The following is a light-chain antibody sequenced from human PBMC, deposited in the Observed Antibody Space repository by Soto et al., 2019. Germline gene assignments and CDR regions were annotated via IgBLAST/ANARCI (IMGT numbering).Light chain of an antibody. CDR3: QQYNNWPPWT. CDR2: GAS. V-gene: IGKV3-15*01. J-gene: IGKJ1*01. CDR1: QSVSSN. Sequence: ETVMTQSPATLSVSPGERATLSCRASQSVSSNLAWYQQKPGQAPRLLIYGASTRATGIPARFSGSGSGTEFTLTISSLQSEDFAVYYCQQYNNWPPWTCGQGTKVEIK.